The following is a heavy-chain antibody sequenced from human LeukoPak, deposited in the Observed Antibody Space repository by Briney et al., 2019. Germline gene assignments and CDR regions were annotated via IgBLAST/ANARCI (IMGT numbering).Heavy chain of an antibody. Sequence: SQTLSLTCTVSGGSLSSGDYYWSWIRQPPGKGLEWIGYIYYSGSTYYNPSLKSRVTISVDTSKDQFSLKLSSVTAADTAVYYCARDRVVMTAFDIWGQGTMVTVSS. D-gene: IGHD3-3*01. V-gene: IGHV4-30-4*01. CDR1: GGSLSSGDYY. CDR2: IYYSGST. CDR3: ARDRVVMTAFDI. J-gene: IGHJ3*02.